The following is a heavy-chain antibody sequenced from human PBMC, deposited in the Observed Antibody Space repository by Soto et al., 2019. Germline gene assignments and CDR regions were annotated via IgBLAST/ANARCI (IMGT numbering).Heavy chain of an antibody. D-gene: IGHD1-26*01. CDR2: IIPIFGTA. Sequence: QVQLVQSGAEVKKPGSSVKVSCKASGGTFSSYSINWVRQAPGQGLEWMGEIIPIFGTANYAQKFQGRVTITADESTSTAYMELSSMRSEETAVYYCARDGGRHSGGIDYCDQGTLVTVSS. J-gene: IGHJ4*02. CDR1: GGTFSSYS. V-gene: IGHV1-69*01. CDR3: ARDGGRHSGGIDY.